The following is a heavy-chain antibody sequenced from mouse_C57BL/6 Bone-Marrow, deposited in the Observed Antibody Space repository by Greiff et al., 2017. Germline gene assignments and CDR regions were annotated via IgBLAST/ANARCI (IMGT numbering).Heavy chain of an antibody. CDR3: ARIRTTVVATRYAMDY. CDR1: GYSFTGYY. Sequence: EVQLQQSGPELVKPGASVKISCKASGYSFTGYYMNWVKQSPEKSLEWIGEINPSTGGTTYNQKFKAQATLTVDKSSSTAYMQLKSLTSEDSAVYYCARIRTTVVATRYAMDYWGQGTSVTVSS. CDR2: INPSTGGT. V-gene: IGHV1-42*01. J-gene: IGHJ4*01. D-gene: IGHD1-1*01.